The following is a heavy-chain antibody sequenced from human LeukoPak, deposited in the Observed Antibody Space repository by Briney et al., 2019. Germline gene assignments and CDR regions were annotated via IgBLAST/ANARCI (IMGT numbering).Heavy chain of an antibody. CDR3: ARDVSSGWASFDY. D-gene: IGHD6-19*01. J-gene: IGHJ4*02. CDR1: GFTFSTYW. Sequence: GGSLRLSCEASGFTFSTYWMNWVRQAPGKGLEWVGNINQDGTEKYYVDSVKGRFTISRDNTKNTLYLQMNSLRAEDTAVYFCARDVSSGWASFDYWGQGTLVTVSS. V-gene: IGHV3-7*05. CDR2: INQDGTEK.